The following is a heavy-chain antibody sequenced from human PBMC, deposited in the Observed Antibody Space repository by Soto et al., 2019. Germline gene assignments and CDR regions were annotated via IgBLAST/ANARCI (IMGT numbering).Heavy chain of an antibody. V-gene: IGHV4-30-4*01. Sequence: SETLSLTCTVSGGSISSGDYYWSWIRQPPGKDLEWIGYIYYSGSTYYNPSLKSRVTISVDTSKNPFSLKLSSVTAADTAVYYSARVCSGGSCYLLFDYWGQGTLVTVSS. D-gene: IGHD2-15*01. CDR2: IYYSGST. J-gene: IGHJ4*02. CDR3: ARVCSGGSCYLLFDY. CDR1: GGSISSGDYY.